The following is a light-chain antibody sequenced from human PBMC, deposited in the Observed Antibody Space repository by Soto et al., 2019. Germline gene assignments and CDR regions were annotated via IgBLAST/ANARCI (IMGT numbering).Light chain of an antibody. CDR2: GAS. J-gene: IGKJ1*01. Sequence: EIVMTQSPATLSVSPGERATLSCRASQSVSRGLAWYQQKPGQAPRLLIYGASTRATGIPARFSGSGSGTEFTLTISSLQSEDFAIYYCQQYNNWSPGTFGQGTKVEIK. CDR1: QSVSRG. CDR3: QQYNNWSPGT. V-gene: IGKV3-15*01.